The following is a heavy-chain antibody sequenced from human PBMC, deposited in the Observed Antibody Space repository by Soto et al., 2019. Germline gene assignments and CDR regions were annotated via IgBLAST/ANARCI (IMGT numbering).Heavy chain of an antibody. CDR2: IYYSGST. J-gene: IGHJ5*02. CDR3: ARGRVLDYVWGSYRYTGWFDP. CDR1: GGSISSGGYY. Sequence: QVQLQESGPGLVKPSQTLSLTCTVSGGSISSGGYYCSWIRQHPGKGLEWIGYIYYSGSTYYNPSLKSRVTLSVDTSKNQFSLKLSSVTAADTAVYYCARGRVLDYVWGSYRYTGWFDPWGQGTLVTVSS. V-gene: IGHV4-31*03. D-gene: IGHD3-16*02.